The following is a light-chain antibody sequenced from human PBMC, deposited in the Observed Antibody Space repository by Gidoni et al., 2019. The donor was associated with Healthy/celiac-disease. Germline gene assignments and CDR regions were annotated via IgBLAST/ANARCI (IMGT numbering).Light chain of an antibody. Sequence: DMQMTPPPSSLSASVGDRVTITCRASQSISSYLNWYQQKPGKAPKLLIYAASSLQSGVPSRFSGSGSGTDFTLTISSLQPEDFATYYCQQSYSTPRTFGQGTKVEIK. CDR1: QSISSY. CDR3: QQSYSTPRT. CDR2: AAS. J-gene: IGKJ1*01. V-gene: IGKV1-39*01.